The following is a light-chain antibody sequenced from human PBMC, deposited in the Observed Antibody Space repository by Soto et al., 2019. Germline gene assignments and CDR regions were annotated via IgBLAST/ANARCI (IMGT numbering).Light chain of an antibody. Sequence: DIQMTQSPSSLSASVGDTVTITCQATHDISNFLNWYQQRPGKAPRLLIYDASNLQTGVPSRFSGSGSGTDFTFSISNLQPEDLATYYYQQYDSFPISFGQGTRLDLK. CDR1: HDISNF. J-gene: IGKJ5*01. CDR3: QQYDSFPIS. CDR2: DAS. V-gene: IGKV1-33*01.